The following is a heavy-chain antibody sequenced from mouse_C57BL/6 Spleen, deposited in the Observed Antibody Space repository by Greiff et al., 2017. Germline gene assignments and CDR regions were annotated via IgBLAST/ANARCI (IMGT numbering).Heavy chain of an antibody. V-gene: IGHV1-7*01. CDR3: ARGDFDY. J-gene: IGHJ2*01. CDR2: INPSSGYT. CDR1: GYTFTSYW. Sequence: VQLQQSGAELAKPGASVKLSCKASGYTFTSYWMHWVKQRPGQGLEWIGYINPSSGYTKYNQKFKDKATVTADKSSSTAYMQLSSLTYEDSAVYYCARGDFDYWGQGTTLTVSS.